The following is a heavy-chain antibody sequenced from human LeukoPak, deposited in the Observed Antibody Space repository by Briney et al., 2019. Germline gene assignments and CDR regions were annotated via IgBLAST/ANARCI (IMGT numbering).Heavy chain of an antibody. V-gene: IGHV3-23*01. CDR3: AKTRSGIVAAGQNY. CDR1: GFTFSSYA. D-gene: IGHD6-13*01. Sequence: GGSLRLSCAASGFTFSSYAMSWVRQAPGKGLEWVSAISGSGGSTYYADSVKGRFTISRDNSKNTLYLQMNSLRAEDTAVYYCAKTRSGIVAAGQNYWGQGTLVTVSS. J-gene: IGHJ4*02. CDR2: ISGSGGST.